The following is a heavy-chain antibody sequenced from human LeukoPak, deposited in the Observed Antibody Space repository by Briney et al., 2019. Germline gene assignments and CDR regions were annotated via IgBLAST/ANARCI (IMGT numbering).Heavy chain of an antibody. J-gene: IGHJ3*02. Sequence: PETLSLTCAVSGGSISSSNWWSWVRQPPGKGLEWIGDIYHSGSTNYNPSLKSRVTILVDKSKNQFSLKLSSVTAADTAVYYCGRSGGKRITMVRGVMSGAFDIWGQGTMVTVSS. CDR2: IYHSGST. CDR3: GRSGGKRITMVRGVMSGAFDI. D-gene: IGHD3-10*01. CDR1: GGSISSSNW. V-gene: IGHV4-4*03.